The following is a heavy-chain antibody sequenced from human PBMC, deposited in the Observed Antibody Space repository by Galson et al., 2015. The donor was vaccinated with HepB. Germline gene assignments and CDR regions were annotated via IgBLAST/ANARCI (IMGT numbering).Heavy chain of an antibody. CDR1: GFTFSPFG. CDR3: ARDASEWSRDY. D-gene: IGHD3-3*01. V-gene: IGHV3-21*03. Sequence: SLRLSCAASGFTFSPFGMTWVRQAPGKGLEWVSVTGRGLNYIHYADSVKGRFITSRDNAKNTVYLQMNSLRVEDSGVYYCARDASEWSRDYWGQGTLVTVSS. CDR2: TGRGLNYI. J-gene: IGHJ4*02.